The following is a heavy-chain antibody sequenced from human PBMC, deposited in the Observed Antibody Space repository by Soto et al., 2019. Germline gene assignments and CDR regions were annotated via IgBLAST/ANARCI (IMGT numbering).Heavy chain of an antibody. Sequence: HPGWSLRLSCASAGFVVSSDAMSWVRQAPGKGLEWVSAISGSGGSTYYADSVKGRFTISRDNSKNTLYLQMNSLRAEDTAIYYCAKDRQPGVWYYDSSGYYDYWGQGTLVTVSS. V-gene: IGHV3-23*01. J-gene: IGHJ4*02. CDR1: GFVVSSDA. D-gene: IGHD3-22*01. CDR2: ISGSGGST. CDR3: AKDRQPGVWYYDSSGYYDY.